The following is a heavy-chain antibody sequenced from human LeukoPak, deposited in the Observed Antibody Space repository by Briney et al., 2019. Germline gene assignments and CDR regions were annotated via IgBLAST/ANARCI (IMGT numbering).Heavy chain of an antibody. CDR1: GFTFSTYS. J-gene: IGHJ5*02. D-gene: IGHD3-10*01. CDR2: ISSSGNTI. Sequence: GGSLRLSCVASGFTFSTYSMNWVRQAPGKGLEWVSYISSSGNTIYYADSVKGRFTISRDNAKNSLYLQMNSLRAEDTAVYYCARDFRAAFDPWGQGTLVTVSS. V-gene: IGHV3-48*04. CDR3: ARDFRAAFDP.